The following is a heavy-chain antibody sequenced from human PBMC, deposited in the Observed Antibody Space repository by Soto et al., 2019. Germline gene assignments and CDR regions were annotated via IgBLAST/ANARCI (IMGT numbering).Heavy chain of an antibody. D-gene: IGHD3-22*01. CDR1: GYTFTGYY. CDR3: ARTYYYDSSGYPHLGY. V-gene: IGHV1-2*02. Sequence: SVKVSCKASGYTFTGYYMHWVRQAPGQGLEWMGWINPNSGGTNYAQKFQGRVTMTRDTSISTAYMELSRLRSDDTAVYYCARTYYYDSSGYPHLGYWGQGTLVTVSS. J-gene: IGHJ4*02. CDR2: INPNSGGT.